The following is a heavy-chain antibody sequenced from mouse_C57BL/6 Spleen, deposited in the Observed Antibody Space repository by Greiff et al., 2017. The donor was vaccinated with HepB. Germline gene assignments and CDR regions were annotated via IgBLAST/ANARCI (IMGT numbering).Heavy chain of an antibody. D-gene: IGHD4-1*01. Sequence: QVQLQQPGAELVRPGTSVKLSCKASGYTFTSYWMHWVKQRPGQGLEWIGVIDPSDSYTNYNQKFKGKATLTVDTSSSTAYMQLSSLTSEDSAVYYCARDSSTGFDYWGQGTTLTVSS. V-gene: IGHV1-59*01. CDR3: ARDSSTGFDY. CDR1: GYTFTSYW. J-gene: IGHJ2*01. CDR2: IDPSDSYT.